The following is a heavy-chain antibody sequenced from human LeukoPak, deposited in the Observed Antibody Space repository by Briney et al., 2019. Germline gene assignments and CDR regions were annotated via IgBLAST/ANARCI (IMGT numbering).Heavy chain of an antibody. CDR1: GGSISNYY. J-gene: IGHJ4*02. CDR2: IYTSGST. Sequence: SETLSLARIVSGGSISNYYWSWIRQPAGKGLEWIGRIYTSGSTNYNPSLKSRVTMSVDTSRNQFSLKLTSVSAADTAVYYCARGSGYSYGYPFDYWGQGTLVTVSS. D-gene: IGHD5-18*01. CDR3: ARGSGYSYGYPFDY. V-gene: IGHV4-4*07.